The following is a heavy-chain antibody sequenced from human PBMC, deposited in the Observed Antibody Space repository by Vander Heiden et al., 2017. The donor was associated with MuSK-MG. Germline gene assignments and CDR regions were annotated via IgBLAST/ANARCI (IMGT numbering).Heavy chain of an antibody. CDR2: ISYDGSNK. V-gene: IGHV3-30*03. CDR1: GFTFSSYC. J-gene: IGHJ4*02. CDR3: ASQYCSSSSCFLSLLDY. D-gene: IGHD2-2*01. Sequence: QVQLVESGGGVVQPGRSLRLPCAASGFTFSSYCMHWVRRAPGKGLGWVAVISYDGSNKYYADSVKGRFTISRDNSKNTLYLQMNSLRAEDTAVYYCASQYCSSSSCFLSLLDYWGQGTLVTVSS.